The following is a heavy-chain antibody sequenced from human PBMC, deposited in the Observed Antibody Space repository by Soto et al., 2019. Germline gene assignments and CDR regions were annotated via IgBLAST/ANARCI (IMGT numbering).Heavy chain of an antibody. V-gene: IGHV3-33*01. J-gene: IGHJ1*01. CDR2: IWYDGSNK. D-gene: IGHD4-17*01. CDR1: GFTFSSYG. Sequence: QVQLVESGGGVVQPGRSLRLSCAASGFTFSSYGMHWVRQAPGKGLEWVAVIWYDGSNKYYADSVKGRFTISRDNSKNTLYLQMNSLRAEDTAVYYCARPANGDQRLFHCQHWGQGTLVTVSS. CDR3: ARPANGDQRLFHCQH.